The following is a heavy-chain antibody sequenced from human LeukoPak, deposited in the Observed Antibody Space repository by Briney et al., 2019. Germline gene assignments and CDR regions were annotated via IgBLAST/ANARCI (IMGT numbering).Heavy chain of an antibody. CDR1: GASFSGYY. CDR3: ARGRRNWNYGGNWFDP. V-gene: IGHV4-34*01. J-gene: IGHJ5*02. D-gene: IGHD1-7*01. Sequence: SETLSLTCAVYGASFSGYYWTWIRQPPGKGLEWIGEINHSGNTIYNPSLKNRVSISLDTSKNQFSLNLTSVTAADTAFYYCARGRRNWNYGGNWFDPWGQGTLVTVSS. CDR2: INHSGNT.